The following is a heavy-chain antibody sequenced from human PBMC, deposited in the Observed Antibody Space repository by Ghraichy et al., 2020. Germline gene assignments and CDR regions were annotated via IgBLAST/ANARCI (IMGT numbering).Heavy chain of an antibody. Sequence: GGSLRLSCAASGFTFSTYDMHWVRQPIGKGLEWVSGIGAAGGTFYLGSVKGRFTISRENAKNSLYLQMNSLRAGDTAVYYCARGADDGFDPWGQGTLVTVSS. CDR3: ARGADDGFDP. V-gene: IGHV3-13*01. CDR1: GFTFSTYD. J-gene: IGHJ5*02. D-gene: IGHD1-1*01. CDR2: IGAAGGT.